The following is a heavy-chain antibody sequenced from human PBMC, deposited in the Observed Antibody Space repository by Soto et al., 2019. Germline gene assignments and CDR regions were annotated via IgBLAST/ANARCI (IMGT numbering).Heavy chain of an antibody. V-gene: IGHV4-59*08. D-gene: IGHD3-9*01. CDR2: IYYSGST. CDR1: GGSISSYC. Sequence: PSETLSLTCTVPGGSISSYCWSWIRQPPGKGLDWIGYIYYSGSTNYNPSLKSRVTISVDTSKNQFSLKLSSVTAADTAVYYCARLPLRYFDWLSPYYYGMDVWGQGTTVTVSS. J-gene: IGHJ6*02. CDR3: ARLPLRYFDWLSPYYYGMDV.